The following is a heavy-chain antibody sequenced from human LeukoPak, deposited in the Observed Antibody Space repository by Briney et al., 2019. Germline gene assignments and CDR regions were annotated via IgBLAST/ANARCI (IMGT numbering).Heavy chain of an antibody. J-gene: IGHJ3*02. CDR3: ARGLNIVVMVAATEDAFNI. CDR1: GYTFTSYD. D-gene: IGHD2-15*01. CDR2: MNPNSGNT. V-gene: IGHV1-8*01. Sequence: GASVKVSCKASGYTFTSYDINWVRQATGQGLEWMGWMNPNSGNTGYAQKFQGRVTMTRNTSISTAYMELSSLRSEDTAVYYCARGLNIVVMVAATEDAFNIWGQGTMVTVFS.